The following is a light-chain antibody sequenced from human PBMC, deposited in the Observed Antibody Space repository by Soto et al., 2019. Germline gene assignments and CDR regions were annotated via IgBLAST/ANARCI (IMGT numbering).Light chain of an antibody. CDR3: QQYDNWPWT. CDR1: QRVSNN. CDR2: GAS. Sequence: EIVLTQSPATLSLSPGESATLSCGASQRVSNNYLAWYQQKPGQAPRLLTHGASTRAPGFPARFSGSGSGKDFTLTISSLKSEDFAVYYCQQYDNWPWTLGQGTKVDIK. J-gene: IGKJ1*01. V-gene: IGKV3-15*01.